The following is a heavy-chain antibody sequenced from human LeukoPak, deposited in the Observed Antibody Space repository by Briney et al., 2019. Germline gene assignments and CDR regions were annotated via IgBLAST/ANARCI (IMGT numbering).Heavy chain of an antibody. Sequence: SVKVSCKASGGTFSSYAISWVRQAPGQGLEWMGGIIPIFGTANYAQKFQGRVTITADESTSTAYMELSSLRSEDTAVYYCARDDSSGYTNFFDYWGQGTLVTVSS. D-gene: IGHD3-22*01. CDR3: ARDDSSGYTNFFDY. V-gene: IGHV1-69*13. J-gene: IGHJ4*02. CDR1: GGTFSSYA. CDR2: IIPIFGTA.